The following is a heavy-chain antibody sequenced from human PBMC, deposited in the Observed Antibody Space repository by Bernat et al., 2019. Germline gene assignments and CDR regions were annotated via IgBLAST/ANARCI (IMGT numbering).Heavy chain of an antibody. J-gene: IGHJ4*02. CDR3: AKDGRIAARRADYFDY. CDR1: GFTFSSYA. D-gene: IGHD6-6*01. Sequence: EVQLLESGGGLVQPGGSLRLSCAASGFTFSSYAMSWVRQAPGKGLEWVSAISGSGGSTYYAYSVKGRFTISSDNSKNTLYLQMNSLRAEDTAVYYCAKDGRIAARRADYFDYWGQGTLVTVSS. CDR2: ISGSGGST. V-gene: IGHV3-23*01.